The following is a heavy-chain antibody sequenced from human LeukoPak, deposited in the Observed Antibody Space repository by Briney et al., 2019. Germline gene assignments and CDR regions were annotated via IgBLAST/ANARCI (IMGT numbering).Heavy chain of an antibody. Sequence: GGSLRLSCVGSGFTFNGYSMNWVRQAPGKGLEWVAYVYTSGSTMNYADSAKGRFTISRNNANNSLFLQMNSLRGEDTAVYYCARILGHHMDVWGKGTTVTVSS. J-gene: IGHJ6*03. CDR2: VYTSGSTM. CDR1: GFTFNGYS. CDR3: ARILGHHMDV. V-gene: IGHV3-48*01.